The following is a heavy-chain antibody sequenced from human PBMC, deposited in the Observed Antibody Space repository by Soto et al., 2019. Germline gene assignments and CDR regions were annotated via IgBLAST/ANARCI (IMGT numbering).Heavy chain of an antibody. CDR3: AKEGYSSGWYDY. CDR1: GFTFDDYA. CDR2: ISWDGGST. J-gene: IGHJ4*02. D-gene: IGHD6-19*01. V-gene: IGHV3-43D*03. Sequence: GGSLRLSCAASGFTFDDYAMHWVRQAPGKGLEWVSLISWDGGSTYYADSVKGRFTISRDNSKNSLYLQMNSLRAEDTALYYCAKEGYSSGWYDYWGQGTLVTVSS.